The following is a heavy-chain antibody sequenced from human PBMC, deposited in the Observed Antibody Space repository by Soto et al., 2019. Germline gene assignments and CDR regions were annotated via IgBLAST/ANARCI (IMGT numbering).Heavy chain of an antibody. J-gene: IGHJ4*02. CDR1: GGSINTFY. V-gene: IGHV4-4*07. CDR2: IFSSGST. D-gene: IGHD5-12*01. Sequence: SETLSLTCTVSGGSINTFYWSWVRQPAGKGLEWIGRIFSSGSTSFNPSLESRVAMSVDTSKNHFSLNLSSVTAADMAVYYCAREGSYSAYNFAHGIQLWSFDFWGQGALVTAPQ. CDR3: AREGSYSAYNFAHGIQLWSFDF.